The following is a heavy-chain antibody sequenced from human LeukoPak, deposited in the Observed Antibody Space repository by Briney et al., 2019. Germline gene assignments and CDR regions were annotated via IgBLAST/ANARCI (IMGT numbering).Heavy chain of an antibody. CDR1: GGSISSYY. CDR3: ARVSFYYYYYMDV. D-gene: IGHD4-23*01. CDR2: IYTSGST. V-gene: IGHV4-4*09. J-gene: IGHJ6*03. Sequence: SETLSLTCTVSGGSISSYYWSWIRQAPGKGLEWIGYIYTSGSTNYNPSLKSRVTISVDTSKNQFSLKLSSVTAADTAVYYCARVSFYYYYYMDVWGKGTTVTVSS.